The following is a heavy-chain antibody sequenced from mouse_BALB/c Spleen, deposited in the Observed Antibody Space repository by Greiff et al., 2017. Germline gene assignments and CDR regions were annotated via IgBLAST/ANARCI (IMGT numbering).Heavy chain of an antibody. D-gene: IGHD2-1*01. Sequence: EVKVVESGGGLVQPGGSLNLSCAASGFDFSRYWMSWARQAPGKGQEWIGEINPGSSTINYTPSLKDKFIISRDNAKNTLYLQMSKVRSEDTALYYCARLGGNYGGYFDVWGAGTTVTVSS. V-gene: IGHV4-2*02. CDR1: GFDFSRYW. J-gene: IGHJ1*01. CDR2: INPGSSTI. CDR3: ARLGGNYGGYFDV.